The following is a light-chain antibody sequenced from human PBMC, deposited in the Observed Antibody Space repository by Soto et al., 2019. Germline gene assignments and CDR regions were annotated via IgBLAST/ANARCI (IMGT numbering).Light chain of an antibody. V-gene: IGLV2-23*01. J-gene: IGLJ1*01. CDR3: CSYAGITTYV. CDR1: SSDVGIYNL. CDR2: EGT. Sequence: ALTQPASVSGSPGQSITISCTGTSSDVGIYNLVSWYQHHPGKAPQLLIYEGTKRPSGVSHRFSGSKSGNTASLTISGLQAEDEADYYCCSYAGITTYVYGTGTKVTVL.